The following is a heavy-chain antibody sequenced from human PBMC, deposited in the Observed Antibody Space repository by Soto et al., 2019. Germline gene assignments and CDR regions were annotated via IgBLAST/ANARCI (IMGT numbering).Heavy chain of an antibody. CDR3: AKGGHFDY. V-gene: IGHV3-23*01. Sequence: EVQVLESGGGLVQPGGSLILSCATSGFTFSNFPMSWGRQAPGKGLEWVSEISRSGDITYYADSVKGRFTISRDNSKNTLYLQMNSLRAEDTALYYWAKGGHFDYWGQGTLVTVSS. J-gene: IGHJ4*02. D-gene: IGHD5-12*01. CDR1: GFTFSNFP. CDR2: ISRSGDIT.